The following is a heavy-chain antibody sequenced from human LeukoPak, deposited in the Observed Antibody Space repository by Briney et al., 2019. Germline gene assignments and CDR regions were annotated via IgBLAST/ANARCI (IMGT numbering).Heavy chain of an antibody. V-gene: IGHV4-34*01. CDR3: ARGRYCSSTSCYLPLDY. J-gene: IGHJ4*02. CDR2: INHSGST. Sequence: PSETLSLTCAVYGGSFSGYYWSWIRQPPGKGLEWIGEINHSGSTNYNPSLKSGVTISVDTSKNQFSLKLSSVTAADTAVYYCARGRYCSSTSCYLPLDYWGQGTLVTVSS. CDR1: GGSFSGYY. D-gene: IGHD2-2*01.